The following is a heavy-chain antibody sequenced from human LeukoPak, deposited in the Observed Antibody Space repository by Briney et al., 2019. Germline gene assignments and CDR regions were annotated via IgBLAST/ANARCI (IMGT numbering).Heavy chain of an antibody. CDR2: IYYSGST. V-gene: IGHV4-59*11. J-gene: IGHJ3*02. CDR3: ERGSEASKEMGGIGDIVVVPAGDAFDI. D-gene: IGHD2-2*01. Sequence: PSETLSLTCTVSGVSISRHYWSWLREPPGKGLEGIGYIYYSGSTNYNPSLKSLVNRSVDTSKTQFYLKLSSVTAADTAVYYCERGSEASKEMGGIGDIVVVPAGDAFDIWGQGTMVTVSS. CDR1: GVSISRHY.